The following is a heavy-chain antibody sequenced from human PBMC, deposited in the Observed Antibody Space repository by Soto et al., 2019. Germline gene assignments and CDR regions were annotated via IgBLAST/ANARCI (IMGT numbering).Heavy chain of an antibody. CDR3: AKQQMGVIRALDY. V-gene: IGHV3-23*01. D-gene: IGHD1-26*01. J-gene: IGHJ4*02. CDR2: IRETGNT. Sequence: PGGSLRLCCAASGFTFSNYAMSWIRQAPGKGLEWVSTIRETGNTYYADSVRGRFATSRDTSENTLYLQMSSLRAEDTAVYYCAKQQMGVIRALDYWGQGTLVTVSS. CDR1: GFTFSNYA.